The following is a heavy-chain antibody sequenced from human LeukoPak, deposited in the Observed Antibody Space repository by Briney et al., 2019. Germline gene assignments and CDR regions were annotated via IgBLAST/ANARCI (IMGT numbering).Heavy chain of an antibody. D-gene: IGHD2-15*01. J-gene: IGHJ6*03. V-gene: IGHV4-59*01. CDR2: IYYSGST. CDR3: ARVASFYYYYMDV. CDR1: GGSISGYY. Sequence: SETLSLTCTASGGSISGYYWSWIRQPPGKGLEWIGYIYYSGSTNYNPSLKSRVTISVDTSKNQFSLKLSSVTAADTAVYYCARVASFYYYYMDVWAKGTTVTVSS.